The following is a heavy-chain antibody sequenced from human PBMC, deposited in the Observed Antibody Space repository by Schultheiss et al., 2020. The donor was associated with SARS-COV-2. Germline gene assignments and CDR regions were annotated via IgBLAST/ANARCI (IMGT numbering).Heavy chain of an antibody. D-gene: IGHD1-7*01. CDR1: GFTFNNAW. CDR3: TRNYYYYYYGMDV. CDR2: IESKTNGGTT. Sequence: GGSLRLSCATSGFTFNNAWMSWVRQAPGKGLEWVGRIESKTNGGTTDYAAPLKGRFSISRDDSKNTLYLQMNSLKSEDTAVYYCTRNYYYYYYGMDVWGQGTTVTVSS. V-gene: IGHV3-15*04. J-gene: IGHJ6*02.